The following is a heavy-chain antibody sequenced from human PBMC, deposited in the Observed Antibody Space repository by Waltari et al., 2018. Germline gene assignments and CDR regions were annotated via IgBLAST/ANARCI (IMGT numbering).Heavy chain of an antibody. V-gene: IGHV3-7*01. Sequence: EVQLVESGGGLVQPGGSLRLSCAASGFTFSSYWMSWVRQTPGKGLEWVANIKQDGREKYYVDAGKGRFTISRDNAKNSLYLQMNSRRAEDTAVYYCARVSSGYVDYWGQGTLVTVSS. CDR2: IKQDGREK. D-gene: IGHD1-26*01. CDR1: GFTFSSYW. J-gene: IGHJ4*02. CDR3: ARVSSGYVDY.